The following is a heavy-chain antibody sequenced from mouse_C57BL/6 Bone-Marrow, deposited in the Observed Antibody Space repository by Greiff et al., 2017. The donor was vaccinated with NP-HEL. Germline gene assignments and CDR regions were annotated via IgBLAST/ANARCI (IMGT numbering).Heavy chain of an antibody. V-gene: IGHV1-50*01. CDR3: AREGIYYSGSCCWYFDV. J-gene: IGHJ1*03. CDR2: IDPADSYT. Sequence: QVQLKQSGAELVKPGASVKLSCKASGYTFTSYWMQWVKQRPGQGLEWIGEIDPADSYTNYNQKFKGKATLTVDTSYSTAYMQLSSLTSEGSAVYYCAREGIYYSGSCCWYFDVWGTGTTVTVSS. D-gene: IGHD1-1*01. CDR1: GYTFTSYW.